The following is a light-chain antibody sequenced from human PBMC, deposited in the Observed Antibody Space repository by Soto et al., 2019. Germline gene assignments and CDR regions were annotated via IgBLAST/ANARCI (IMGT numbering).Light chain of an antibody. Sequence: IVLTQSPATLSLSPGERATLSCRASQSVSSYLVWYQQKPGQAPRLLIYDASTRATGIPARFSGSGSGTDFTLTISMLEPEDFAIYYCQQRHSWVTFGQGTRLEIK. CDR3: QQRHSWVT. CDR2: DAS. CDR1: QSVSSY. V-gene: IGKV3-11*01. J-gene: IGKJ5*01.